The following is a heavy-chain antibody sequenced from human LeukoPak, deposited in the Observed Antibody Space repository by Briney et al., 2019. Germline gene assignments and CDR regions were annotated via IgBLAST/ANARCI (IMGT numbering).Heavy chain of an antibody. CDR2: IRASGGTA. D-gene: IGHD3-10*01. CDR3: AKVWAHDGSGNPYWHFDL. Sequence: PGGSLRLFCAASGFTFSSYIMNWVRQAPGKGLEWVSAIRASGGTAYYADSVKGRFTISGDNSKNTLYLQMNSLRAENTAVYYCAKVWAHDGSGNPYWHFDLWGRGTLVTVSS. J-gene: IGHJ2*01. CDR1: GFTFSSYI. V-gene: IGHV3-23*01.